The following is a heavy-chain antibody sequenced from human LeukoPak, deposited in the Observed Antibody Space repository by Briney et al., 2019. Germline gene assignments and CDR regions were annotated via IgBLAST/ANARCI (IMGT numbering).Heavy chain of an antibody. CDR1: GYSISSGYY. Sequence: SETLSLTCTVSGYSISSGYYWGWIRQPPGKGLEWIGSIYHSGSTYYNPSLKSRVTISVDTSKNQFSLKLSSVTAADTAVYYCASYSGYEYNYFDYWGQGTLVTVSS. CDR2: IYHSGST. V-gene: IGHV4-38-2*02. CDR3: ASYSGYEYNYFDY. D-gene: IGHD5-12*01. J-gene: IGHJ4*02.